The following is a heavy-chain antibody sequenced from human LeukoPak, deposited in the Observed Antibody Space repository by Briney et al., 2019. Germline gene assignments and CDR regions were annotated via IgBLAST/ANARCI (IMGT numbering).Heavy chain of an antibody. CDR2: IYHSGST. CDR1: GGSISSSNW. J-gene: IGHJ3*02. V-gene: IGHV4-4*02. CDR3: AREVVAGDDAFDI. D-gene: IGHD6-19*01. Sequence: PLETLSLTCAVSGGSISSSNWWSWVRQPPGKGLEWIGEIYHSGSTNYNPSLKSRVTISIDKSKNQFSLKLTSVTAADTAVYYCAREVVAGDDAFDIWGQGTMVTVSS.